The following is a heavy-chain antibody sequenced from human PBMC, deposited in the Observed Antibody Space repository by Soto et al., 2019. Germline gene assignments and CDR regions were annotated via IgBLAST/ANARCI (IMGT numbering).Heavy chain of an antibody. V-gene: IGHV4-34*01. CDR3: ARGAHWFDP. J-gene: IGHJ5*02. CDR2: INHSGST. Sequence: TLSLTCAVYGGSFSGYYWSWIRQPPGKGLEWIGEINHSGSTNYNPSLKSRVTISVDTSKNQFSLKLSSVTAADTAVYYCARGAHWFDPWGQGTLVTVSS. CDR1: GGSFSGYY.